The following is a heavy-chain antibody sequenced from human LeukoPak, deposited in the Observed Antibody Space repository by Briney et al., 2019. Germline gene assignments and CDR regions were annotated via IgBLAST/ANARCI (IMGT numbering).Heavy chain of an antibody. D-gene: IGHD3-22*01. CDR1: GFTFSSHW. Sequence: GGSLRLPCAASGFTFSSHWMHWVRQAPGKGLVWVSRINSDGSGTIYADSVKGRFTISRDNSKNTLYLQMNSLRAEDTAVYYCAKDIYYYDSSRYFQHWGQGTLVTVSS. J-gene: IGHJ1*01. CDR3: AKDIYYYDSSRYFQH. CDR2: INSDGSGT. V-gene: IGHV3-74*01.